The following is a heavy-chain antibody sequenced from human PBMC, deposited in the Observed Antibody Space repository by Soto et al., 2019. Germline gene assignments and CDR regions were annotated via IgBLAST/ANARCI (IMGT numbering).Heavy chain of an antibody. Sequence: SVKVSCKASGGTFSSYAISWVRQAPGQGLEWMGGIIPIFGTANYAQKFQGRVTITADKSTSTAYMELSSLRSEDTAVYYCARNKQLDYYYYGMDVWGQGTTVTVSS. CDR2: IIPIFGTA. V-gene: IGHV1-69*06. CDR3: ARNKQLDYYYYGMDV. D-gene: IGHD6-6*01. CDR1: GGTFSSYA. J-gene: IGHJ6*02.